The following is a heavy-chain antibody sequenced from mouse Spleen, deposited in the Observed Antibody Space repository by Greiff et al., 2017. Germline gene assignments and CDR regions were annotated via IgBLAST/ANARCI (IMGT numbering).Heavy chain of an antibody. J-gene: IGHJ2*01. Sequence: VQLQQSGAELVKPGASVKISCKASGYTFTDYYMNWVKQSHGKSLEWIGDINPNNGGTSYNQKFKGKATLTVDKSSSTAYMELRSLTSEDSAVYYCTGMITTGVYFDYWGQGTTLTVSS. V-gene: IGHV1-26*01. D-gene: IGHD2-4*01. CDR1: GYTFTDYY. CDR3: TGMITTGVYFDY. CDR2: INPNNGGT.